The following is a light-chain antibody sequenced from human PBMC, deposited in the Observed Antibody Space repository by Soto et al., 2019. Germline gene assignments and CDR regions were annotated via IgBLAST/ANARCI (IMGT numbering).Light chain of an antibody. V-gene: IGKV1-39*01. CDR3: QQSYTAPVT. CDR2: GAS. CDR1: QTINFY. J-gene: IGKJ4*01. Sequence: DIQMTQSPSSLSASVGDRVTITCRASQTINFYLNWYHQRPGNAPKLLVYGASRLQSGVPSRFSGSGSGTDFTLTISSLQPEDFATYYCQQSYTAPVTFGGGTKGDI.